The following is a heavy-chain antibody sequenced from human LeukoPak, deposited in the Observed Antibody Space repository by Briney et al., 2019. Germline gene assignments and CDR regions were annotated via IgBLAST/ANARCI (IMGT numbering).Heavy chain of an antibody. CDR3: AKDRIRGDSF. J-gene: IGHJ4*02. CDR1: GFTFSNFV. Sequence: GGSLKLSCAASGFTFSNFVMSWVRQAPGKGLEWVSSISDNGADTYYEDSVKGRFTISRDNSRNTLYLQMNSLRVDDTAVYYCAKDRIRGDSFWGQGTLVTVSS. D-gene: IGHD3-16*01. V-gene: IGHV3-23*01. CDR2: ISDNGADT.